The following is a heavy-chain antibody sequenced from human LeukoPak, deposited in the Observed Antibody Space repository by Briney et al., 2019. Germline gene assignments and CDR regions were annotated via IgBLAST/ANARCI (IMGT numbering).Heavy chain of an antibody. CDR3: ARLECVLEGCYNH. CDR2: VSADGTT. V-gene: IGHV4-59*08. Sequence: SETLSLTCSVSGDSVTSSYWNWIRQPPGKGLEWIGYVSADGTTNYSPSLRSRLIMSVDTAKNDISLILMSVTAADTAIYYCARLECVLEGCYNHWGRGILVTVAS. J-gene: IGHJ4*02. CDR1: GDSVTSSY. D-gene: IGHD2-15*01.